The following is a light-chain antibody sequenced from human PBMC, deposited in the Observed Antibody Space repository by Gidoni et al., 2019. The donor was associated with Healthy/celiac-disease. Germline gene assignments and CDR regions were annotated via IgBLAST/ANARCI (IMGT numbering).Light chain of an antibody. Sequence: EIVLTQPPATLSLSPGERATLSCRASQSVSSYLAWYQQKPGQAPRLLIYDASNRATGITARFSGSGSATDFTLTISSREPEDFAVYYCQQRSNWPPLTFGQGTRLEIK. CDR3: QQRSNWPPLT. J-gene: IGKJ5*01. CDR2: DAS. CDR1: QSVSSY. V-gene: IGKV3-11*01.